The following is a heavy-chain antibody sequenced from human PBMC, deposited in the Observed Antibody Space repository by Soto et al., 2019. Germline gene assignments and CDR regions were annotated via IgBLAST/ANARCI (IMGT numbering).Heavy chain of an antibody. CDR1: GLIVSSSC. D-gene: IGHD3-16*01. CDR2: TCSGGTT. V-gene: IGHV3-53*01. CDR3: AGRLATAASLDY. J-gene: IGHJ4*02. Sequence: VLLVESGGGLIQPGGSLRLSCAASGLIVSSSCLTWVRQAPGKGLECVSITCSGGTTYYADSVRGRFTISSDNSKNTLYLQMNSLRAEDTAVYYCAGRLATAASLDYWGQGTLVTVSS.